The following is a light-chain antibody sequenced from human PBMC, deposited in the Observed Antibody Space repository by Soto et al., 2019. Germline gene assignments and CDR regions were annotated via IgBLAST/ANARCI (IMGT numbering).Light chain of an antibody. V-gene: IGKV1-27*01. Sequence: DIQMTQSPSSLSASVGDRVTITCRASQGISNYLAWYQQKPGKVPKLLIYTASTLQSGVPSRFSGRGSGTDFTLTISSLQPEDVATYYWQNYNSAPQLTVGGGTNVEIK. CDR2: TAS. CDR1: QGISNY. CDR3: QNYNSAPQLT. J-gene: IGKJ4*01.